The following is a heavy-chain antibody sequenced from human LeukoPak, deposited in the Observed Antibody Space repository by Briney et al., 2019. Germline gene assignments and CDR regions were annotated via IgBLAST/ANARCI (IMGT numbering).Heavy chain of an antibody. CDR1: GGTFSSYA. D-gene: IGHD5-12*01. CDR3: ASGGYSGYDWDLYYFDY. CDR2: IIPIFGTA. J-gene: IGHJ4*02. V-gene: IGHV1-69*01. Sequence: SVKVSCKASGGTFSSYAISWVRQAPGQGLEWMGGIIPIFGTANYAQKFQGRVTITADESTSTAYMELSSLRSEDPAVYYCASGGYSGYDWDLYYFDYWGQGTLVTVSS.